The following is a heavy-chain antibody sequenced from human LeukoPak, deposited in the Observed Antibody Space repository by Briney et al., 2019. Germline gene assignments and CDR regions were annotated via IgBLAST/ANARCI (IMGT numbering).Heavy chain of an antibody. CDR3: ARAGTVVTPAIDY. Sequence: PSETLSLTCAVYGGSFSGYYWSWIRQPPGKGLEWIGEINHSGSTNYNPSLKSRVTISVDTSKNQFSLKLSSVTAADTAVYYCARAGTVVTPAIDYWGQGTLVTVSS. CDR2: INHSGST. J-gene: IGHJ4*02. CDR1: GGSFSGYY. D-gene: IGHD4-23*01. V-gene: IGHV4-34*01.